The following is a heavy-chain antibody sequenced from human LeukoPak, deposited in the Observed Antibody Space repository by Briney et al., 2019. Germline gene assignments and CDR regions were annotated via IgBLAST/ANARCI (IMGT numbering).Heavy chain of an antibody. D-gene: IGHD6-13*01. CDR3: ATSKDTAGGPY. J-gene: IGHJ4*02. Sequence: PGGSLRLSCVASGFTLTTFWMTWVRQAPGKGLEWVANIRQDGSVTFYGDSVKGRFTISRDNAKNSVFLQMNSLRAEDTAVYYCATSKDTAGGPYWGQGALVTVSS. V-gene: IGHV3-7*01. CDR2: IRQDGSVT. CDR1: GFTLTTFW.